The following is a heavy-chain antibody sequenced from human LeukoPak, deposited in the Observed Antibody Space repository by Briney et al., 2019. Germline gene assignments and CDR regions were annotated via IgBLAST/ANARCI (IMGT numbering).Heavy chain of an antibody. CDR1: GGTFSIYV. J-gene: IGHJ1*01. D-gene: IGHD4-23*01. Sequence: GASVKVSCKAPGGTFSIYVVSWVRQAPGQGLEWMGGISPIFGTTNFAQKFQGRVTIAADGSTTTAYMELSSLTSEDTAFYYCAIGHGGTSPEYFLHWAQGTLVTVSS. V-gene: IGHV1-69*13. CDR3: AIGHGGTSPEYFLH. CDR2: ISPIFGTT.